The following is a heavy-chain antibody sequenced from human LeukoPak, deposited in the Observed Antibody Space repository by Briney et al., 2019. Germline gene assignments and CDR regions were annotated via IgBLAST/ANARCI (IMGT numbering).Heavy chain of an antibody. CDR2: ISAYNGNT. CDR1: GYTFTSYG. D-gene: IGHD4-17*01. Sequence: GASVKVSCKASGYTFTSYGISWVRQAPGQGLEWMGWISAYNGNTNYAQKLQGRVTMTTDTSTSTAYMELRSLRSDDTAVYYCARDSSTVTTSSTGRFDPWGQGTLVTVSS. J-gene: IGHJ5*02. CDR3: ARDSSTVTTSSTGRFDP. V-gene: IGHV1-18*01.